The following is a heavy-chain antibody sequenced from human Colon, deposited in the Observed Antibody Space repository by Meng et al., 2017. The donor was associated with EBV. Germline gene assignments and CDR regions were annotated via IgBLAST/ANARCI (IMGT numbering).Heavy chain of an antibody. CDR2: IYYRGST. CDR1: GGSITSTSSY. D-gene: IGHD3-3*02. CDR3: VISSHN. V-gene: IGHV4-39*07. Sequence: QLHLQGSGPGLGKPSETLSCTCTISGGSITSTSSYWGWVRQPPGKGLEWIGSIYYRGSTNYNPSLKSRISMSVDMSKNQFSLKVNSVTAADTAIYYCVISSHNWGQGTLVTVSS. J-gene: IGHJ4*02.